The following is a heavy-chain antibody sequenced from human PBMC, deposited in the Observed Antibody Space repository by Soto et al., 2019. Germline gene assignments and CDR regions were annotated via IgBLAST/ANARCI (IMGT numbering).Heavy chain of an antibody. V-gene: IGHV1-69*06. CDR3: ARLGRRDGYNLDY. CDR2: IIPIFGTA. D-gene: IGHD5-12*01. J-gene: IGHJ4*02. Sequence: QVQLVQSGAEVTKPGSSVKVSCKASGGTFSSYAISWVRQSLGQGLEWMGGIIPIFGTANYAQKFQGRVTITADKSTSTAYMELSSLRSEDTAVYYCARLGRRDGYNLDYWGQGTLVPVSS. CDR1: GGTFSSYA.